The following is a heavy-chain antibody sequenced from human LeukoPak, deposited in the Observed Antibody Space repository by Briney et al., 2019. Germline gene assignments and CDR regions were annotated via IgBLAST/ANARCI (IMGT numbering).Heavy chain of an antibody. CDR1: GFTFSGFW. J-gene: IGHJ3*02. CDR2: ISTDGSTT. D-gene: IGHD1-26*01. V-gene: IGHV3-74*01. Sequence: PGGSLRLSCAASGFTFSGFWMHWVRQAPGKGLVWVSRISTDGSTTTYADSVKGRFTISRDNAKNTLYLQMNSLRAEDTAVYYCAKDLDSGSRNIWGQGTMVTVSS. CDR3: AKDLDSGSRNI.